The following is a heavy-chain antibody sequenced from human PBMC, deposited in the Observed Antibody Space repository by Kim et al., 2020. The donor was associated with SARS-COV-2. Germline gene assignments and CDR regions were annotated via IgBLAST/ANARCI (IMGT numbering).Heavy chain of an antibody. V-gene: IGHV4-34*01. CDR3: ARGSGVPYYFDY. J-gene: IGHJ4*02. Sequence: SYNPYLKSRVNISVDTSKHQFSLKLSSVTAADTAVYYCARGSGVPYYFDYWGQGTLVTVSS. D-gene: IGHD1-26*01.